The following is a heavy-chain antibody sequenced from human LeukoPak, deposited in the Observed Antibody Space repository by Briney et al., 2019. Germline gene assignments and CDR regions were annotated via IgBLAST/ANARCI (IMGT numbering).Heavy chain of an antibody. CDR3: AKDTQGGYNWFDP. J-gene: IGHJ5*02. D-gene: IGHD3-16*01. Sequence: PGGSLRLSCAASGFTFSSYAMSWVCQAPGKGLEWILAISGTGDSTYYADSGKGRFTIYRDNSKNTLYLQMNSLRAEDTAVYYCAKDTQGGYNWFDPWGQGTLVTVSS. CDR2: ISGTGDST. V-gene: IGHV3-23*01. CDR1: GFTFSSYA.